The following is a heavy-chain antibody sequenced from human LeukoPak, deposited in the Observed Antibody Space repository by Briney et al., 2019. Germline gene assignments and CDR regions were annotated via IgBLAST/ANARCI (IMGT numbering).Heavy chain of an antibody. CDR3: ARETSLYFDWLNLPDY. V-gene: IGHV3-74*01. Sequence: PGGSLRLSCAASGFTFSTYWMHWVRQAPGKGLVWVSRINSDGSSTSYADSVKGRFTISRANAKNTLYLQMNSLRAEDTAVYYCARETSLYFDWLNLPDYWGQGTLVTVSS. CDR1: GFTFSTYW. J-gene: IGHJ4*02. D-gene: IGHD3-9*01. CDR2: INSDGSST.